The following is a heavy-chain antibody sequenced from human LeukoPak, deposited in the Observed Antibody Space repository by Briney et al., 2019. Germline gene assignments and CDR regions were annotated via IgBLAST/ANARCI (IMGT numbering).Heavy chain of an antibody. Sequence: GGSLRLSCAASGFTFDDYAMHWVRQAPGKGLEWVSGISWNSGSIGYADSVKGRFTISRDNSKNTLYLQMNSLRVEDTAVYYCARMRGRYCSSNGCYVEYWGQGALVTVSS. CDR3: ARMRGRYCSSNGCYVEY. CDR1: GFTFDDYA. CDR2: ISWNSGSI. D-gene: IGHD2-2*01. V-gene: IGHV3-9*01. J-gene: IGHJ4*02.